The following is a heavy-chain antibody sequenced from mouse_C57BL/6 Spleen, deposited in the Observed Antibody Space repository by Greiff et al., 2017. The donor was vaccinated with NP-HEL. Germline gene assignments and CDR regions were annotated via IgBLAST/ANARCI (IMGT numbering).Heavy chain of an antibody. CDR1: GFSLTSYG. J-gene: IGHJ4*01. Sequence: VKVVESGPGLVAPSQSLSITCTVSGFSLTSYGVHWVRQPPGKGLEWLVVIWSDGSTTYNSALKSRLSISKDNSKSQVFLKMNSLQTDDTAMYYCARHGNYVGGAMDYWGQGTSVTVSS. CDR3: ARHGNYVGGAMDY. D-gene: IGHD2-1*01. V-gene: IGHV2-6-1*01. CDR2: IWSDGST.